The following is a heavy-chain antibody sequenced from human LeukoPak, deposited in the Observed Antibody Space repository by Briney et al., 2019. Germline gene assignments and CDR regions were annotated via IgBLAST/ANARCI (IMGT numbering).Heavy chain of an antibody. J-gene: IGHJ6*03. CDR1: GGSISSYY. CDR3: AREAAEIAAAGIGPYMGYYYYMDV. CDR2: IYTSGST. V-gene: IGHV4-4*07. Sequence: SETLSLTCTVSGGSISSYYWSWIRQPAGKGLEWIGRIYTSGSTNYNPSLKSRVTMSVDTSKNQFSLKLSSVTAADTAVYYCAREAAEIAAAGIGPYMGYYYYMDVRGKGTTVTVSS. D-gene: IGHD6-13*01.